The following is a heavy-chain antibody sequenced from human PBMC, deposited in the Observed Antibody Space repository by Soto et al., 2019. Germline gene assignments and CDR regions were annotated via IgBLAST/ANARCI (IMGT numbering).Heavy chain of an antibody. CDR2: IIPIYGTA. J-gene: IGHJ6*02. Sequence: QVQLVQSGAEVKKPGSSVKVSCKASGGTFSSYAISWVRQAPGQGLEWMGGIIPIYGTANYAQKFQGTVTITADESTNTAYMELSSLRSEDTGVYYCARYSSGYSYGSPGMDVWGQGTTVTVSS. CDR1: GGTFSSYA. D-gene: IGHD5-18*01. CDR3: ARYSSGYSYGSPGMDV. V-gene: IGHV1-69*01.